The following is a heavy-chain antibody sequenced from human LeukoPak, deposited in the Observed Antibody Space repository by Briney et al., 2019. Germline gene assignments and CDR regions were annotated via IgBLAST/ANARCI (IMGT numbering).Heavy chain of an antibody. V-gene: IGHV1-18*01. CDR1: GYTFTSYG. D-gene: IGHD3-22*01. J-gene: IGHJ2*01. Sequence: ASVKVSCKASGYTFTSYGISWVRQAPGQGLEWMGWISGNNGNRNYAQKFQGRVTMTRDTSISTAYMELSRLRSDDTAVYYCARTYDSSGYYLYWYFDLWGRGTLVTVSS. CDR2: ISGNNGNR. CDR3: ARTYDSSGYYLYWYFDL.